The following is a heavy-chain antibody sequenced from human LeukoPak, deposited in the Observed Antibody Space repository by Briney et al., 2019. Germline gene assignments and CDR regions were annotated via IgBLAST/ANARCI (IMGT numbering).Heavy chain of an antibody. D-gene: IGHD5-12*01. J-gene: IGHJ4*02. V-gene: IGHV3-30-3*01. Sequence: SGGSLRLSCAASGFTFSSYAMHWVRQAPGKGLEWVAVISYDGSNKYYADSVKGRFTISRDNSKNTLYLQMNSLRAEDTAVYYCARSRGKAVGDYWGQGTLVTVSS. CDR1: GFTFSSYA. CDR3: ARSRGKAVGDY. CDR2: ISYDGSNK.